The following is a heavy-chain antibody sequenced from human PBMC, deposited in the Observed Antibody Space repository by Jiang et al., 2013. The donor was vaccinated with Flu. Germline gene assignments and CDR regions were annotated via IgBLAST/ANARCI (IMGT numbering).Heavy chain of an antibody. D-gene: IGHD2-21*02. CDR2: IYSGGST. CDR3: ARNARYCGGDCYSLD. V-gene: IGHV3-53*01. J-gene: IGHJ4*02. Sequence: EVQLVESGGGLIQPGGSLRLSCAASGFTVSSNYMSWVRQAPGKGLEWVSVIYSGGSTYYADSVKGRFTISRDNSKNTLYLQMNSLRAEDTAVYYCARNARYCGGDCYSLDWGQGTLVTVSS. CDR1: GFTVSSNY.